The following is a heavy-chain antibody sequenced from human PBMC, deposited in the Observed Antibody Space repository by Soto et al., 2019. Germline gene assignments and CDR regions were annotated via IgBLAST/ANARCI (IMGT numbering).Heavy chain of an antibody. V-gene: IGHV1-8*01. CDR1: GYTFSSYD. J-gene: IGHJ4*02. Sequence: QVQLVQSGAEVKKPGASVKVSCKASGYTFSSYDINWVRQATGQGLEWMGGLNPNSGDTGYAQKFQGRVTLTRNTSINTAYIELSSLTSDDTAVYYCASSGGGWYLYWGQGTLVTVSS. CDR2: LNPNSGDT. D-gene: IGHD6-19*01. CDR3: ASSGGGWYLY.